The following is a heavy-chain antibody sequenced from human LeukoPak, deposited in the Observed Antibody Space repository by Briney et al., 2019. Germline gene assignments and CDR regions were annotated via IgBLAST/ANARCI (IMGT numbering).Heavy chain of an antibody. Sequence: GGSLRLSCAASGFSFSSYWMHWVRQAPGKGLVWVSRINSDGSSTSYADSVKGRFTISRDNARNSLYLQMNTLRAEDTAVYSCARGADGVSSNSRGWFDPWGQGTLVTVSS. V-gene: IGHV3-74*01. D-gene: IGHD2-15*01. CDR2: INSDGSST. J-gene: IGHJ5*02. CDR1: GFSFSSYW. CDR3: ARGADGVSSNSRGWFDP.